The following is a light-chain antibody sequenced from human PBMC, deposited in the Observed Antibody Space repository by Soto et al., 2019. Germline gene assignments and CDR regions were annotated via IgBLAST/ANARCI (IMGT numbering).Light chain of an antibody. V-gene: IGKV1-39*01. CDR3: QQSSNSPMYT. Sequence: DIQMTQSPSSLSASVGDRVTITCRASQSIAYYVNWFQQKLGKAPKLLIYAASSLQSGVPSRFSGSGSGTDFTLTISSLQPEDFATYYCQQSSNSPMYTFGQGT. CDR2: AAS. CDR1: QSIAYY. J-gene: IGKJ2*01.